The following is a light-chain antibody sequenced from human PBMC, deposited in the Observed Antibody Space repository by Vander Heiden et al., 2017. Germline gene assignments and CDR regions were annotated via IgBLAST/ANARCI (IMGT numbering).Light chain of an antibody. Sequence: DIQMTQSPSSLSASVGDRVTITCRASQSISSYLNWYQQKPGKAPKLLIYAASSLQSGVPSRFSGSGSGTDFTLTISSLQPEDFATYYCQQRYSTPITLGGGTKVKIK. V-gene: IGKV1-39*01. CDR1: QSISSY. J-gene: IGKJ4*01. CDR3: QQRYSTPIT. CDR2: AAS.